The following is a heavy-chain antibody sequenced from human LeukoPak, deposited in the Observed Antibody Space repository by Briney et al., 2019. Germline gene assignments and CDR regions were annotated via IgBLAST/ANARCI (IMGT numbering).Heavy chain of an antibody. J-gene: IGHJ3*02. D-gene: IGHD6-19*01. V-gene: IGHV3-11*04. CDR1: GFTFSDYY. CDR2: ISSSGSTI. Sequence: GGSLRLSCAASGFTFSDYYMSWIRQAPGKGLEWVSYISSSGSTIYYADSVKGRFTISRDNAKNSLYLQMNSLRAEDTAVYYCARDVVAGTFGAFDIWGQGTMVTVSS. CDR3: ARDVVAGTFGAFDI.